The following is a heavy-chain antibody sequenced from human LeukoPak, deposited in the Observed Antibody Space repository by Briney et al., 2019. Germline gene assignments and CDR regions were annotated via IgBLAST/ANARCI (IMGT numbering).Heavy chain of an antibody. V-gene: IGHV1-69*13. J-gene: IGHJ4*02. CDR1: GGAFSSYA. Sequence: SVKVSCKASGGAFSSYAISWVRQAPGQGLEWMGGIIPIFGTANYAQKFQGRVTITADESTSTAYMELSSLRSEDTAVYYCARDLPRAAAGREKFDYWGQGTLVTVSS. CDR2: IIPIFGTA. D-gene: IGHD6-13*01. CDR3: ARDLPRAAAGREKFDY.